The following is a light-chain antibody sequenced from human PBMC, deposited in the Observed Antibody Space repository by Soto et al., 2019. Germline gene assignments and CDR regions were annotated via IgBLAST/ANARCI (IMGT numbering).Light chain of an antibody. Sequence: EIVMTQSPDTLSVSPGEGGTLSCRASQSVSRNVAWYQQKPGKAPRLLIYGGSTRVTGIPARFSGSGSGTEFTLPNSSLQSEDFAVYYYQQYNNWPPVRTFGQGTKVEIK. J-gene: IGKJ1*01. CDR3: QQYNNWPPVRT. CDR1: QSVSRN. CDR2: GGS. V-gene: IGKV3-15*01.